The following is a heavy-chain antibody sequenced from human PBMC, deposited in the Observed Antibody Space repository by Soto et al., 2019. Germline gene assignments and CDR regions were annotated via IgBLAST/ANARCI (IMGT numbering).Heavy chain of an antibody. CDR2: IYYIGST. J-gene: IGHJ4*02. Sequence: QVQLQESGPGLVKPSQTLSLTCTVSGGSFSSGGYYGGGFAKHPGKGLEWIGYIYYIGSTYYNPSLKSRVTISVDTSKNQFSLKLSSVTAADTAVYYCARFRTTVTTFFDYWGQGTLVTVSS. CDR1: GGSFSSGGYY. V-gene: IGHV4-31*03. D-gene: IGHD4-17*01. CDR3: ARFRTTVTTFFDY.